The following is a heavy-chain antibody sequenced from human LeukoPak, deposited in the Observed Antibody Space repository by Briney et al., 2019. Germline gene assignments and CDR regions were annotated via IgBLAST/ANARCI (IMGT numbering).Heavy chain of an antibody. CDR1: VGSISSYY. V-gene: IGHV4-59*01. Sequence: SETLSLTCTVSVGSISSYYWSWIRQPPGKGLEWIGYIYYSGSTNYNPSLKSRVTISVDTSKNQFSLKLSSVTAADTAVYYCARDSGSGYDSSGGAFDIWGQGTMVTVSS. D-gene: IGHD3-22*01. J-gene: IGHJ3*02. CDR2: IYYSGST. CDR3: ARDSGSGYDSSGGAFDI.